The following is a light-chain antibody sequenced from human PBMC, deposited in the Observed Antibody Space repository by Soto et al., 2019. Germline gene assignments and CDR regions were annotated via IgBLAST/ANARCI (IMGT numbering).Light chain of an antibody. CDR1: SCDVGTYNY. CDR2: DVS. CDR3: SSYTTSNTQV. Sequence: QSVLTQPASVSGSPGQSITISCTGTSCDVGTYNYVSWYQHRPGKAPKLMIYDVSYRPSGVSHRFSGSKSANTASLTISGLQDEDEADYYCSSYTTSNTQVFGGGTKLTVL. J-gene: IGLJ3*02. V-gene: IGLV2-14*01.